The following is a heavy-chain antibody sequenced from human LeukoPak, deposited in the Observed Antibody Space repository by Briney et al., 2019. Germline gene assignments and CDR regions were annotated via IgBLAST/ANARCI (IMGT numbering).Heavy chain of an antibody. D-gene: IGHD3-10*02. J-gene: IGHJ6*04. CDR3: AELGITMIGGV. V-gene: IGHV3-7*01. Sequence: GGSLRLSCSASGFTFTSYWMNWVRQAPGKGLEWVANINQDESEKYYVDSVKGRFTISRDNAKNSLFLQMHSLRAEDTAVYYCAELGITMIGGVWGKGTTVTISS. CDR2: INQDESEK. CDR1: GFTFTSYW.